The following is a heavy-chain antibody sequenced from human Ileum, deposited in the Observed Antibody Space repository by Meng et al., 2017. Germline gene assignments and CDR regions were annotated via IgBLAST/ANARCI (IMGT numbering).Heavy chain of an antibody. CDR3: ARDRGYCSGGSCYYYYYGMDV. V-gene: IGHV4-4*07. D-gene: IGHD2-15*01. CDR1: GGSISSYY. Sequence: SETLSLTCTVSGGSISSYYWSCIRQPAGKGLEWIGRIYTSGSTNYNPSLKSRVTMSVDTSKNQFSLKLSSVTAADTAVYYCARDRGYCSGGSCYYYYYGMDVWGQGTTVTVSS. J-gene: IGHJ6*02. CDR2: IYTSGST.